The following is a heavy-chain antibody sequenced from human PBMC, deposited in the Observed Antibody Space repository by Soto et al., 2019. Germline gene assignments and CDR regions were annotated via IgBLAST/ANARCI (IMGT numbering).Heavy chain of an antibody. CDR1: GGSMNNYY. CDR2: IYYSGST. J-gene: IGHJ6*02. CDR3: ARKTGNSLYGTNGLCYSSSYGMDV. D-gene: IGHD2-8*01. V-gene: IGHV4-59*01. Sequence: SETLSPTCRVSGGSMNNYYWSWIRQPPGKGLEYIGYIYYSGSTNYNSSLKSRVTISLDTSKNEFSLKLSSLTAADTAVYYCARKTGNSLYGTNGLCYSSSYGMDVWGQGTTVTVS.